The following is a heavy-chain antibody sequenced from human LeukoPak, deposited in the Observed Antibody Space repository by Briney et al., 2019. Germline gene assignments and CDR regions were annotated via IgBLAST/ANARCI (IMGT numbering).Heavy chain of an antibody. V-gene: IGHV4-39*07. CDR1: GGSISSSSYY. CDR2: IYYSGST. Sequence: MTSETLSLTCTVSGGSISSSSYYWGWIRQPPGKGLEWIGSIYYSGSTYYNPSLKSRVTISVDTSKNQFSLKLSSETAADTAVYYCARDRRYTMVRGVISHYYFDYWGQGTLVTVSS. J-gene: IGHJ4*02. CDR3: ARDRRYTMVRGVISHYYFDY. D-gene: IGHD3-10*01.